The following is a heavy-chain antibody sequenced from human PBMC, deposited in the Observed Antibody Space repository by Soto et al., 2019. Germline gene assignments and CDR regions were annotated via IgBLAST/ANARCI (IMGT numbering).Heavy chain of an antibody. CDR2: INPSGGST. J-gene: IGHJ6*02. D-gene: IGHD3-10*01. CDR1: GYTFTSYY. V-gene: IGHV1-46*01. Sequence: GASVKVSCKASGYTFTSYYMHWVRQAPGQGLEWMGIINPSGGSTSYAQKFQGRVTMTRDTSTSIVYMELSSLRSEDTAVYYCARTRITMVRGVIPYGMDVWGQGTTVTVSS. CDR3: ARTRITMVRGVIPYGMDV.